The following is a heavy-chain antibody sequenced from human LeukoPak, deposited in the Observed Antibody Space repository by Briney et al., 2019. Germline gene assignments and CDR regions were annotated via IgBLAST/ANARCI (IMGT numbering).Heavy chain of an antibody. V-gene: IGHV1-2*06. CDR1: GYTFTGYY. J-gene: IGHJ4*02. Sequence: ASVKVSCKASGYTFTGYYMHWVRQAPGQGLEWMGRINPNSGGTNYAQKFQGRVTMTRDTSISTAYMELSRLRSDDTAVYYCARAPLYCSGGSCYDYRGQGTLVTVSS. D-gene: IGHD2-15*01. CDR3: ARAPLYCSGGSCYDY. CDR2: INPNSGGT.